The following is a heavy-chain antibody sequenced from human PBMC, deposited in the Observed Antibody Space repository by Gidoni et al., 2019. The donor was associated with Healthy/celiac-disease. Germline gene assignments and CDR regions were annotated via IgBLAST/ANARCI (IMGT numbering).Heavy chain of an antibody. D-gene: IGHD1-1*01. CDR1: GYTFPSYD. V-gene: IGHV1-46*01. J-gene: IGHJ6*02. CDR3: ARTTGTPYYYYYGMDV. Sequence: QVQLVQSGAEVKKPGASVQVSCQASGYTFPSYDMHWVRQAPGQGLEWMGIINPSGGSTSYEQKFQGRVTMTRDTSTSTVYMELSSLRSEDTAVYYCARTTGTPYYYYYGMDVWGQGTTVTVSS. CDR2: INPSGGST.